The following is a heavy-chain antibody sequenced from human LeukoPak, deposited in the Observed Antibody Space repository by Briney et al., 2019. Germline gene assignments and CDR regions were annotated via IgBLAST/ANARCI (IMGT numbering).Heavy chain of an antibody. CDR1: GGSFSGYF. Sequence: SETLSLTCAVYGGSFSGYFWSWIRQPPGKGLEWIGEINHSGKTYYNPSLKSRATISVDTSKNHFSLKLNSLTAADTAVYYCARGRNWFDPWGQGTPVTVSS. CDR2: INHSGKT. J-gene: IGHJ5*02. CDR3: ARGRNWFDP. V-gene: IGHV4-34*01.